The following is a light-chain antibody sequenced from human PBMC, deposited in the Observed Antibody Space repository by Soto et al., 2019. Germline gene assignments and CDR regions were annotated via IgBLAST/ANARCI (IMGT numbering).Light chain of an antibody. Sequence: EIVLTQSPGTLSLSPGERPTLSCRASRSVSSSHLAWYQQKPGQAPRLLIYSASSRATGIPDRFSGSGSGTAFTLTIRRLEPEDFAVYYCQRYGGFGQGTKVDIK. J-gene: IGKJ1*01. V-gene: IGKV3-20*01. CDR2: SAS. CDR1: RSVSSSH. CDR3: QRYGG.